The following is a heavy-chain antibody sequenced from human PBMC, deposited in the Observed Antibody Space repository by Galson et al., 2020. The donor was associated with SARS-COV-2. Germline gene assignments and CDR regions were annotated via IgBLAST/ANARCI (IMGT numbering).Heavy chain of an antibody. CDR3: ARARIPAAAPFGY. CDR2: INHSGST. CDR1: GGSFSGYY. J-gene: IGHJ4*02. V-gene: IGHV4-34*01. Sequence: SETLSLTCAVYGGSFSGYYWSWIRQPPGKGLEWIGEINHSGSTNYNPSLKSRVTISVDTSKNQFSLKLRSVTAADTAVYYCARARIPAAAPFGYWGQGTLVTVSS. D-gene: IGHD6-13*01.